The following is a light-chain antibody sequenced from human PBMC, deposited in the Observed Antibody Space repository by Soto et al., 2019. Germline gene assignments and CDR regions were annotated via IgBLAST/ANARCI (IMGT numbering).Light chain of an antibody. CDR3: QKFDRWPWK. V-gene: IGKV3-15*01. CDR1: QSVSSN. Sequence: EILMTQAPATLSVSPVERATLSCRASQSVSSNLAWYQQKPGQAPRLLIYGASTRATGIPDRFSGSGSGTEFTLTINSLQSEDFAVYYCQKFDRWPWKFGQGTKVDIK. J-gene: IGKJ1*01. CDR2: GAS.